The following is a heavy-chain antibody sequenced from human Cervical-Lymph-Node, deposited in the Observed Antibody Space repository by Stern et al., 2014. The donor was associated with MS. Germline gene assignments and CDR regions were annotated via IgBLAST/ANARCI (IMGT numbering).Heavy chain of an antibody. Sequence: EVQLVESGGGLVKPGGSLRLSCAASGFTFGSYSMNWVRQAPGKGLEWVSSISSSSSYIYYADSVKDRFTISRDNAKNSLYLQMNSLRAEDTAVYYCAREEFGELTAYFDYWGQGTLVTVSS. J-gene: IGHJ4*02. CDR1: GFTFGSYS. V-gene: IGHV3-21*01. CDR2: ISSSSSYI. CDR3: AREEFGELTAYFDY. D-gene: IGHD3-10*01.